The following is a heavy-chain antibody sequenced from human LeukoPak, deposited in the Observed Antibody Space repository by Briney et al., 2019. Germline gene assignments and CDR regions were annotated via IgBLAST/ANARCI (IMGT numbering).Heavy chain of an antibody. CDR3: ARAPEYGLYYFDY. D-gene: IGHD1-14*01. CDR1: GGSISSSSYY. J-gene: IGHJ4*02. V-gene: IGHV4-39*07. CDR2: IYYSGST. Sequence: SETLSLTCTVSGGSISSSSYYWGWIRQPPGKGLKWIGSIYYSGSTYYNPSLKSRVSISVDTSKNQFSLKLTSVTAADTAVYYCARAPEYGLYYFDYWGQGTLVTVSS.